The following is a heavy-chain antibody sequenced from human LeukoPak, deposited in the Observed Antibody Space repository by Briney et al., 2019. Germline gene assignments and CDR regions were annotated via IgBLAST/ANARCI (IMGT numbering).Heavy chain of an antibody. Sequence: GASVKVSCKASGGTFSSYAISWVRQAPGQGLEWMGGIIPIFGTAIYAQKFQGRVTMTEDTSTDTAYMELSSLRSEDTAVYYCATVPGDAGPLVYFDYWGQGTLVTVSS. CDR2: IIPIFGTA. J-gene: IGHJ4*02. CDR1: GGTFSSYA. V-gene: IGHV1-69*06. D-gene: IGHD3-10*01. CDR3: ATVPGDAGPLVYFDY.